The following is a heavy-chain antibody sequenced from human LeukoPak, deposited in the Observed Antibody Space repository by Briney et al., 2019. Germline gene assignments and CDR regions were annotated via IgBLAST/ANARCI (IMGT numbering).Heavy chain of an antibody. J-gene: IGHJ4*02. CDR3: VKWNGYGDY. CDR1: GLTFTSYG. Sequence: GGSLRLSCAASGLTFTSYGITWVRQAPGKGLEWVSGISESDHTHYLDSVKGRFTLSRDNSKNTVYLQMNSLRVEDSALYYCVKWNGYGDYWGQGTLVTVSS. CDR2: ISESDHT. V-gene: IGHV3-23*01. D-gene: IGHD5-12*01.